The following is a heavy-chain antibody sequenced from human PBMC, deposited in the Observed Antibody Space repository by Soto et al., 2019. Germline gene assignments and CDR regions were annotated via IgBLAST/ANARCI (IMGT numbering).Heavy chain of an antibody. CDR3: ARHRDAFSSTFGY. J-gene: IGHJ4*02. D-gene: IGHD3-3*02. Sequence: EVQLVETGGGLIQPGGSLRLSCAVSGFTVSTNYMSWVRQAPGKGLEWVSALYSGGSTYYADSVKGRFTISRDNSKNTLHLQMNSLRAEDTALYYCARHRDAFSSTFGYWGQGTLVTVSS. CDR2: LYSGGST. V-gene: IGHV3-53*02. CDR1: GFTVSTNY.